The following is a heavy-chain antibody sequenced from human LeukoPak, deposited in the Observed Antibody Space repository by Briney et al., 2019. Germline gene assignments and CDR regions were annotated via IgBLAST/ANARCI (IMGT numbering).Heavy chain of an antibody. CDR1: GSTFSSYD. Sequence: ASVKVSCKASGSTFSSYDINWVRQATGQGVVWIGWMNANSGDTSYTQRFQGRVTMTRDTSMSTAYMELRSLRSEDTAVYYCARGPYGTGSHFDFWGQGTLVTVSS. D-gene: IGHD3-10*01. CDR3: ARGPYGTGSHFDF. CDR2: MNANSGDT. J-gene: IGHJ4*02. V-gene: IGHV1-8*02.